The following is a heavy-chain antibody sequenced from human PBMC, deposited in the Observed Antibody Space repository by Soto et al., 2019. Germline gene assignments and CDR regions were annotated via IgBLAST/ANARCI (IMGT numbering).Heavy chain of an antibody. J-gene: IGHJ4*02. CDR2: INPNSGGT. D-gene: IGHD2-15*01. Sequence: QVQLVQSGAEVKKPGASVKVSCKASGYTFTGYYMHWVRQAPGQGLEWMGWINPNSGGTNYAQKFQGRVTMTRDTSISTAYMELSRLRSDDTAVYYCAREETRTTGGYCSGGSCPYYFDYWGQGTLVTVSS. CDR3: AREETRTTGGYCSGGSCPYYFDY. CDR1: GYTFTGYY. V-gene: IGHV1-2*02.